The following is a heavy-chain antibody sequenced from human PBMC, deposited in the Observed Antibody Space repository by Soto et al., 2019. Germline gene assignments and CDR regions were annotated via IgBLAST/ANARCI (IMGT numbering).Heavy chain of an antibody. J-gene: IGHJ4*02. Sequence: GGSLRLSCAASGSTFNIYAMTWVRQAPGKGLEWVSAISKSADTTYYADSVKGRFTISRDNSKNTVYLQMNSLRVEDTAVYYCAKDQKGNWNYALLFDYWGQGSLVTVSS. CDR1: GSTFNIYA. CDR3: AKDQKGNWNYALLFDY. V-gene: IGHV3-23*01. CDR2: ISKSADTT. D-gene: IGHD1-7*01.